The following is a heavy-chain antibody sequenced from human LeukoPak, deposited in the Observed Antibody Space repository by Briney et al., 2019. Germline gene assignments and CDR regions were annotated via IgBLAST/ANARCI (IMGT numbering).Heavy chain of an antibody. CDR2: ISWNSGSI. CDR3: AKATNYDSSGYYFDY. Sequence: PGRSLRLSCAASGFTFSSYAMHWVRQAPGKGLEWVSGISWNSGSIGYADSVKGRFTISRDNAKNSLYLQMNSLRAEDMALYYCAKATNYDSSGYYFDYWGQGTLVTVSS. CDR1: GFTFSSYA. D-gene: IGHD3-22*01. V-gene: IGHV3-9*03. J-gene: IGHJ4*02.